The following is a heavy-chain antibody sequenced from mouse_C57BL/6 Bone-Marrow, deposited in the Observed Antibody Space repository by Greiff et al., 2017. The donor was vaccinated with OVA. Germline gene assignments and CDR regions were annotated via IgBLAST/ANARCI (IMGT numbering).Heavy chain of an antibody. CDR1: GYTFTSYW. J-gene: IGHJ4*01. CDR3: ARDGYLMDY. D-gene: IGHD2-3*01. V-gene: IGHV1-50*01. Sequence: QVQLQQPGAELVKPGASVMLSCKASGYTFTSYWMQWVKQRPGQGLEWIGEIDPSDSYTNYNQKFKGKATLTVDTSSRTAYMQLSSLTSEDSAVYYCARDGYLMDYWGQGTSVTVSS. CDR2: IDPSDSYT.